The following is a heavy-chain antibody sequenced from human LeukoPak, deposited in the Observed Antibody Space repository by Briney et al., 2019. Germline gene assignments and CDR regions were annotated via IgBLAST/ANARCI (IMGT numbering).Heavy chain of an antibody. Sequence: ASVKVSCKASGYTFTGYYMHWVRQAPGQGLEWMGWINPNSGGTNYAQKFQGRVTMTRDTSIITAYMELTRLRSDDTAVYYCARDGGRGYNYGLYYFDYWGQGTLVTVSS. CDR1: GYTFTGYY. CDR3: ARDGGRGYNYGLYYFDY. V-gene: IGHV1-2*02. J-gene: IGHJ4*02. D-gene: IGHD5-18*01. CDR2: INPNSGGT.